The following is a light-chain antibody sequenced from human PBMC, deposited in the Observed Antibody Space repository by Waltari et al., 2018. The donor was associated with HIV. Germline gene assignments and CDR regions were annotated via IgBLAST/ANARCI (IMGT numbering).Light chain of an antibody. V-gene: IGLV1-47*01. CDR3: ATWDDDLSTWL. Sequence: SVLTQPPSASGPPGQRVTISCSGDSSNIGSNSLYWYQQLPGTAPKLLIYTNDQRPSGVPDRFSGSNSGTSASLAISGLRSEDEADYYCATWDDDLSTWLFGGGTKLTVL. CDR1: SSNIGSNS. J-gene: IGLJ3*02. CDR2: TND.